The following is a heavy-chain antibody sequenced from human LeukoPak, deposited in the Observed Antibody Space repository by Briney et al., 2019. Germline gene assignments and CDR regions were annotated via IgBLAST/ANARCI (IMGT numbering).Heavy chain of an antibody. CDR1: GYTFSDYT. J-gene: IGHJ4*02. CDR3: ARSSRGIIGLLDF. Sequence: GASVKVSCKTSGYTFSDYTINWVRQAPGEGREWMGWINTNTGDPAYARDFRGRFVLSVDTSVNTAYLEISGLKTEDTAVYYCARSSRGIIGLLDFWGQGALVAVSS. V-gene: IGHV7-4-1*01. CDR2: INTNTGDP. D-gene: IGHD3-10*01.